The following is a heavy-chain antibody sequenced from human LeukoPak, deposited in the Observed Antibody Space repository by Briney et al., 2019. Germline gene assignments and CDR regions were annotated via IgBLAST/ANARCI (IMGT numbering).Heavy chain of an antibody. Sequence: PGGSLRLSCAASGFTFSSYAMSWVRQAPGKGLEWVSAISGSGGSTYYADSVKGRFTISRDNSKNTLYLQMNNLRAEDTAVYYCAESKPLRYCCGGSRSFDYRGQGTLVTVSS. J-gene: IGHJ4*02. CDR3: AESKPLRYCCGGSRSFDY. D-gene: IGHD2-15*01. CDR2: ISGSGGST. CDR1: GFTFSSYA. V-gene: IGHV3-23*01.